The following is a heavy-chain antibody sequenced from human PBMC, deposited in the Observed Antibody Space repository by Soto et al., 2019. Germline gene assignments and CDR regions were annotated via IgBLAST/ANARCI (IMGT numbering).Heavy chain of an antibody. Sequence: PGGSLRLSCAASGFTFSSYAMSWIRQAPGKGLEWVSAISGSGGSTYYADSVKGRFTISRDNSKNTLYLQMNSLRAEDTAVYYCAKDSGSGWYYFDYWGLGTLVTVSS. D-gene: IGHD6-19*01. CDR2: ISGSGGST. CDR3: AKDSGSGWYYFDY. V-gene: IGHV3-23*01. J-gene: IGHJ4*02. CDR1: GFTFSSYA.